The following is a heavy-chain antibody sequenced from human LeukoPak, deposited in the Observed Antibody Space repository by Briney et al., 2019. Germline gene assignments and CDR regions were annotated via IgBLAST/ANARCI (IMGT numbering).Heavy chain of an antibody. V-gene: IGHV5-51*01. D-gene: IGHD5-24*01. CDR2: IYPGDSAT. Sequence: GESLKISCEGSGYSFSTYWIAWVRQMPGKGLEWMGIIYPGDSATKYSPSFQGQVTISADKPITTAYLQWSSLKASDTAMYYCARPVPRRDGYNPAAFDIWGQGTMVTVFS. J-gene: IGHJ3*02. CDR1: GYSFSTYW. CDR3: ARPVPRRDGYNPAAFDI.